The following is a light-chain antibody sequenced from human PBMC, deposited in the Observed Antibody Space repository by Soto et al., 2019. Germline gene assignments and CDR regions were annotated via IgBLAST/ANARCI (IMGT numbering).Light chain of an antibody. CDR1: QSVSSSS. CDR3: QQYGTSPWT. Sequence: EILLTQYPGTLSLSHGERATLSCRASQSVSSSSLAWYQQKRGQAPRLLIYGASSRATGIPDRFSGSGSGTDFTLTISRLEPEDFAVYFCQQYGTSPWTFAQGTKVDVK. CDR2: GAS. J-gene: IGKJ1*01. V-gene: IGKV3-20*01.